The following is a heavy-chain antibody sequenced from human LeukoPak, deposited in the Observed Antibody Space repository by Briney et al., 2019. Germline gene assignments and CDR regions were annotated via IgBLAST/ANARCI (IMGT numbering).Heavy chain of an antibody. CDR3: TSGMDG. J-gene: IGHJ6*02. CDR2: ISSSSSYI. CDR1: GFTFSSYS. Sequence: GGSLRLSCAASGFTFSSYSMNWVRQAPGKGLEWLSYISSSSSYIYYADSVKCRYTISRNNDKNSLYLQMNSLRAEDRVVYYCTSGMDGWGQGTTVAVSS. V-gene: IGHV3-21*01.